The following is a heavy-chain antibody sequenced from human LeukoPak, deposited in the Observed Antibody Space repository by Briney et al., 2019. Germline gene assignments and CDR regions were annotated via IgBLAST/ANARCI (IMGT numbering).Heavy chain of an antibody. J-gene: IGHJ3*02. CDR2: IKQDGSEK. D-gene: IGHD3-9*01. V-gene: IGHV3-7*01. CDR3: AKKTEGYYDILTGLDGSAFDI. CDR1: GFTFSSYW. Sequence: GGSLRLSCAASGFTFSSYWMSWVRQAPGKGLEWVANIKQDGSEKYYVDSVKGRFTISRDDAKNSLYLQMNSLRAEDTAVYYCAKKTEGYYDILTGLDGSAFDIWGQGAMVTVSS.